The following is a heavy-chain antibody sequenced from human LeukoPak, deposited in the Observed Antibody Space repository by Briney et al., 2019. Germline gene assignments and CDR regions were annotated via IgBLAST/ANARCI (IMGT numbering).Heavy chain of an antibody. J-gene: IGHJ5*01. D-gene: IGHD5-24*01. CDR1: GGAITSHY. CDR3: ARSRDAYNFYWFDS. CDR2: FYNSGGA. V-gene: IGHV4-4*07. Sequence: SETLSLTCSISGGAITSHYWTWIRQPPGKGLEWIGHFYNSGGAKYNSSLKSRVAISVDTSKNQFFLSLSSLTAADTAVYYGARSRDAYNFYWFDSWGQGTRVTVSS.